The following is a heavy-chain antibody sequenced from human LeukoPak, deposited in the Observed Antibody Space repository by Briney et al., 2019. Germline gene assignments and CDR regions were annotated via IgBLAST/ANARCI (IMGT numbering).Heavy chain of an antibody. CDR1: GFTLSNYW. CDR2: INNDGNLKTDGRDT. V-gene: IGHV3-74*01. D-gene: IGHD3-16*01. J-gene: IGHJ2*01. Sequence: TGGSLRLSCAASGFTLSNYWMIHWVRQVPGKGLQWVSRINNDGNLKTDGRDTGYADSVKGRFTISTDNAKNTLYLQMNSLRAEDTAVYYCERDGGTDTHDWYFDLWGRGTQVTVSS. CDR3: ERDGGTDTHDWYFDL.